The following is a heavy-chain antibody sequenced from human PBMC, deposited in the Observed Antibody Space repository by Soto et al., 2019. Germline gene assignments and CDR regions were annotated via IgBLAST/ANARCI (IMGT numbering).Heavy chain of an antibody. CDR3: ARERSVGYCITTTCPKPFYYYAMDV. CDR2: IIPIFGTP. V-gene: IGHV1-69*13. J-gene: IGHJ6*02. Sequence: GASVKVSCKPSGGTFTNYAFSWVRQAPGQGLEWMGGIIPIFGTPDYVQNFQGRVTITADESTRTASIELSSLRSDDTAVYYCARERSVGYCITTTCPKPFYYYAMDVWGQGTTVTASS. D-gene: IGHD2-2*01. CDR1: GGTFTNYA.